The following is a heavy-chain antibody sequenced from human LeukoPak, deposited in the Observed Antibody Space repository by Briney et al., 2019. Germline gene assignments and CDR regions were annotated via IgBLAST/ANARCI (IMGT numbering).Heavy chain of an antibody. CDR3: ARDATPPGIIFDY. Sequence: GGSLRLSCAASGFIFSGHWMNWVRQAPGKGMEGVANINQDGSMKYYVDSMKGRFTISRDNAKNSLYLEMSSLRAEDTAVYYCARDATPPGIIFDYWGQGTLVTVSS. CDR2: INQDGSMK. V-gene: IGHV3-7*01. J-gene: IGHJ4*02. CDR1: GFIFSGHW. D-gene: IGHD1-14*01.